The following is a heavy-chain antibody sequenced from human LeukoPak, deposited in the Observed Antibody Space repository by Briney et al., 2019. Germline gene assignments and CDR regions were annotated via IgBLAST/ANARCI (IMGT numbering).Heavy chain of an antibody. CDR1: GFTFSSYS. V-gene: IGHV3-21*01. D-gene: IGHD3-10*01. CDR3: ARDTSYYGSGSFGD. J-gene: IGHJ4*02. CDR2: ISSSSSYI. Sequence: GGSLRLSCAASGFTFSSYSMNWVRQAPGKGLDWVSSISSSSSYIYYADSVKGRFTISRDNAKNSLYLQMNSLRAEDTAVYYCARDTSYYGSGSFGDWGQGTLVTVSS.